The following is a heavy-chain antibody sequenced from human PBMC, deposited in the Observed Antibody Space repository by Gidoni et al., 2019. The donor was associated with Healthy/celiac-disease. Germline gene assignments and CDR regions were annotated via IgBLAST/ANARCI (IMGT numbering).Heavy chain of an antibody. CDR3: ARGEDSSGWYGNYYYYYGMDV. CDR1: GFTFSIYS. V-gene: IGHV3-21*01. CDR2: ISRSSSYI. D-gene: IGHD6-19*01. Sequence: EVQLVESGGGLVKPGGSLILSCAASGFTFSIYSMNWVRQAPGKGVAWVSSISRSSSYIYYADSVKGRFTISRDNAKNSLYLQMNSLRAEDTAVYYCARGEDSSGWYGNYYYYYGMDVWGQGTTVTVSS. J-gene: IGHJ6*02.